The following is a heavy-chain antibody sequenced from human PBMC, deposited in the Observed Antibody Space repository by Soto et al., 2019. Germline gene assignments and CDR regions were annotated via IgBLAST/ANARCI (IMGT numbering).Heavy chain of an antibody. CDR1: RYTFTSYD. Sequence: QVQLVQSGAEVKKPGASVKVSCKASRYTFTSYDINWVRQATGQGLEWMGWMNPNSGNTGYAQKFQGRVTMTRNTSISTAYTELSSLRSEDTAVYYCARGWMVAATLVWFDPWGQGTLVTVSS. CDR2: MNPNSGNT. J-gene: IGHJ5*02. V-gene: IGHV1-8*01. D-gene: IGHD2-15*01. CDR3: ARGWMVAATLVWFDP.